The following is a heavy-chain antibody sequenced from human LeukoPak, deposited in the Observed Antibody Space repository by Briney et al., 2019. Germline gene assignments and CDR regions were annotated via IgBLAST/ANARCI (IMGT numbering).Heavy chain of an antibody. CDR1: GFTFSSYE. CDR3: ARNRGSSWINFDY. V-gene: IGHV3-48*03. J-gene: IGHJ4*02. Sequence: GGSLRLSCAAPGFTFSSYEMNWVRQAPGKGLEWVSYISSSGSTIYYADSVKGRFTISRDNAKNSLYLQMNSLRAEDTAVYYCARNRGSSWINFDYWGQGTLVTVSS. CDR2: ISSSGSTI. D-gene: IGHD6-13*01.